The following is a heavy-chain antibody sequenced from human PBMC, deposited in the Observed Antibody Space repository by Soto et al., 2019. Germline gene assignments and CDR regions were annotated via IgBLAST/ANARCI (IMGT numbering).Heavy chain of an antibody. CDR2: INPDSGGT. CDR3: AIRTGQLAIISEFDGDWFFEI. Sequence: QEQLVQSGAEVKKPGASLKVSCKASGYTFTDYYIHWVRQAPGQGLEWVGWINPDSGGTNLAQRFQGGRTMTSNTAINTAYMEVSSLRSDDTAVYYCAIRTGQLAIISEFDGDWFFEIWGRGTLVTVSS. CDR1: GYTFTDYY. V-gene: IGHV1-2*02. D-gene: IGHD2-2*01. J-gene: IGHJ2*01.